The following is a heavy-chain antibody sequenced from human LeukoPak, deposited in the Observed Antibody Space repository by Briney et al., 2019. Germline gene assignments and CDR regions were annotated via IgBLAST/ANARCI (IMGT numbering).Heavy chain of an antibody. CDR3: AKEFMYYYGSGSSPDY. CDR2: IRYDGSNK. CDR1: GFTFSSYG. Sequence: GGSLRLSCAASGFTFSSYGTHWVRQAPGKGLEWVAFIRYDGSNKYYADSVKGRFTISRDNSKNTLYLQMNSLRPEDTAVYYCAKEFMYYYGSGSSPDYWGQGTLVTVSS. V-gene: IGHV3-30*02. D-gene: IGHD3-10*01. J-gene: IGHJ4*02.